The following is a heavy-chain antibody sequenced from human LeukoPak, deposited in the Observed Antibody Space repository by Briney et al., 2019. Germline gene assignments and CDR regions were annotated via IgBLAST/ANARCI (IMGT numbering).Heavy chain of an antibody. CDR3: ARPQDFCLTWINAFYI. D-gene: IGHD2-2*03. J-gene: IGHJ3*02. CDR1: GYSFNTYW. Sequence: GESLKISCKGSGYSFNTYWIGWVRQMPGKGLEWMGIIYPGDSDTKYSPSFQGQVTISADKSISTAYLQWSSLKASDTAMYYCARPQDFCLTWINAFYIWGQGTMATVSS. V-gene: IGHV5-51*01. CDR2: IYPGDSDT.